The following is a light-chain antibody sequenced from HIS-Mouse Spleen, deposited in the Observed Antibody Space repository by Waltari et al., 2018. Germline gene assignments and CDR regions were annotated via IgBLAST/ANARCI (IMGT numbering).Light chain of an antibody. CDR3: QQRSNWPLT. CDR2: DAS. J-gene: IGKJ4*01. CDR1: QSVSSY. Sequence: EIVLTQSPSTLSLSPGGRATLSCTASQSVSSYLAWYQQKPGQAPKLLIYDASNWATGVPARFSGSGSGTDFTLTISSLEPEDFAVYYCQQRSNWPLTFGGGTKVEIK. V-gene: IGKV3-11*01.